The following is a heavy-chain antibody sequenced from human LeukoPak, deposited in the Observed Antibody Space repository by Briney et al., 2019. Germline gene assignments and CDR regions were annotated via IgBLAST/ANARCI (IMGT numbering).Heavy chain of an antibody. CDR1: GGSISSYY. V-gene: IGHV4-4*07. CDR2: IYTSGST. J-gene: IGHJ5*02. Sequence: SETLSLTCTVSGGSISSYYCSRIRQPAGKGLEWIGRIYTSGSTNYNPSLKSRVTMSVDTSKNQFSLKLSSVTAADTAVYYCARLVWFGELFGWFDPWGQGTLVTVSS. D-gene: IGHD3-10*01. CDR3: ARLVWFGELFGWFDP.